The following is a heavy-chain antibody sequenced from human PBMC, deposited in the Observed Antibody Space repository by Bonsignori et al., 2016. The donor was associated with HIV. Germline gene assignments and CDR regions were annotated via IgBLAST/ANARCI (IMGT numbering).Heavy chain of an antibody. CDR3: ARVDSGESIYYYYYMDV. D-gene: IGHD7-27*01. J-gene: IGHJ6*03. Sequence: VRQAPGKGLEWISYTSSGGRTVYYADSVKGRFTISRDNAKNSLYLQMNSLRVEDTAVYYCARVDSGESIYYYYYMDVWGKGTTVTVSS. V-gene: IGHV3-48*03. CDR2: TSSGGRTV.